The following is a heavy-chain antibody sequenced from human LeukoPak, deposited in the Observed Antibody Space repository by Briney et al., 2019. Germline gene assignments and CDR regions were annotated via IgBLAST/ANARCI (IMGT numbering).Heavy chain of an antibody. CDR3: ASGYSYGNFDY. J-gene: IGHJ4*02. CDR1: GGSISNYY. D-gene: IGHD5-18*01. Sequence: PSQTLSLTCTVSGGSISNYYWSWIRQPPGKGLEWIGYIYYSGSTNYNPSLKSRVTISVDTSKNQFSLKLSSVTAADTAVYYCASGYSYGNFDYWGQGTLVTVSS. CDR2: IYYSGST. V-gene: IGHV4-59*01.